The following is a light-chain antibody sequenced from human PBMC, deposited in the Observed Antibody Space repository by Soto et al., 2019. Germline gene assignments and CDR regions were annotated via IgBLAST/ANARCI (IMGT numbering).Light chain of an antibody. CDR3: AAWDDSLNGPLYV. CDR2: SNN. V-gene: IGLV1-44*01. CDR1: SSNIGSNT. J-gene: IGLJ1*01. Sequence: QSVLTQPPSASGTPGQRVTISCSGSSSNIGSNTVNSYQQLPGTAPKLLIYSNNQRPSGVPDRFSGSKSGTSASLAISGLQSEDEADYYCAAWDDSLNGPLYVFGTGTKLTVL.